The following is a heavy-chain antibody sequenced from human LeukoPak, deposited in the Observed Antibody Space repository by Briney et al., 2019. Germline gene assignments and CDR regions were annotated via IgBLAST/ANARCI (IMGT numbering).Heavy chain of an antibody. CDR1: GFTFSDYY. CDR2: IYYTGTT. Sequence: PGGSLRLSCAASGFTFSDYYMSWIRQAPGKGLEWIGSIYYTGTTYYNPSLKSRVTISVDTSKNQFSLKLSSVTAADTAVYYCARDHERMDYDYVWGSYRLGSFDYWGQGTLVTVSS. J-gene: IGHJ4*02. D-gene: IGHD3-16*02. V-gene: IGHV4-38-2*02. CDR3: ARDHERMDYDYVWGSYRLGSFDY.